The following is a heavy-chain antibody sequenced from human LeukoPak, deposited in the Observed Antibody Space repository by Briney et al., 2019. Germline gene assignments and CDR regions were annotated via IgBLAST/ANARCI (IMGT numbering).Heavy chain of an antibody. CDR1: DFSISSAYY. CDR3: AGGIVGVHAY. V-gene: IGHV4-38-2*01. D-gene: IGHD1-26*01. Sequence: SETLSLTCGASDFSISSAYYWGWIRQPPGKGLEWIGSFYHGGDTYYNPSLKSRVTISVDTPKNQFSLRLRSVTAADTAVYYCAGGIVGVHAYWGQGILVTVSS. CDR2: FYHGGDT. J-gene: IGHJ4*02.